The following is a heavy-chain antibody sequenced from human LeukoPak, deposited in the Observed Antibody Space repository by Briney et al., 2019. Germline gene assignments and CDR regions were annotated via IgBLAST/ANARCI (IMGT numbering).Heavy chain of an antibody. J-gene: IGHJ4*02. CDR3: AREKIAAAGRGFDY. V-gene: IGHV3-33*01. CDR2: IWYDGSNK. CDR1: GFTFSSYG. Sequence: PGGSLRLSCAASGFTFSSYGMHWVRQAPGKGLEWVAVIWYDGSNKYYADSVKGRFTISRDNSKNTLYLQMNCLRAEDTAVYYCAREKIAAAGRGFDYWGQGTLVTVSS. D-gene: IGHD6-13*01.